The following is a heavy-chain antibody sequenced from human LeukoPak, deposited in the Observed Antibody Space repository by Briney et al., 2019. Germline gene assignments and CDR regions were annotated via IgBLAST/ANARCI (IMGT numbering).Heavy chain of an antibody. CDR2: INHSGST. CDR1: GGSFSGYY. D-gene: IGHD6-19*01. V-gene: IGHV4-34*01. J-gene: IGHJ4*02. CDR3: ARGRGGSSGWYKLLYYFDY. Sequence: SETLSLTCAVYGGSFSGYYWSWIRQPPGKGLEWIGEINHSGSTSHNPSLKSRVTISVDTSKNQFSLKLSSVTAADTVVYYCARGRGGSSGWYKLLYYFDYWGQGTLVTVSS.